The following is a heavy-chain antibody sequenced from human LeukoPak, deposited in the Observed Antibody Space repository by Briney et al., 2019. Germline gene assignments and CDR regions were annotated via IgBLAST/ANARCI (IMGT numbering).Heavy chain of an antibody. CDR3: AKDSYYDILTGPEAFDY. CDR1: GFTFSSYG. CDR2: ISYDGSNK. V-gene: IGHV3-30*18. D-gene: IGHD3-9*01. J-gene: IGHJ4*02. Sequence: PGGSLRLSCAASGFTFSSYGMHWVRQAPGKGLEWVAVISYDGSNKYYADSVKGRFTISRDNSKNTLYLQMNSLRAEDTAVYYCAKDSYYDILTGPEAFDYWGQGTLVTVSS.